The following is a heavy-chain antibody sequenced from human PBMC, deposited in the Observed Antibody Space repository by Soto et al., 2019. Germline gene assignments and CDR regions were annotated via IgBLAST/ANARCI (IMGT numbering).Heavy chain of an antibody. CDR3: VRQAASTHFDF. Sequence: QVQLVESGGGLVKPGGSLRLSCAVSGFTFSDYHMSWIRQAPGKGLEWVSFIESRGRTISYAASVKGRFTSSKDNANNSLFLKMTSLRAEAPAVYYCVRQAASTHFDFWGPGTLLTVSS. J-gene: IGHJ4*02. D-gene: IGHD2-2*01. V-gene: IGHV3-11*01. CDR2: IESRGRTI. CDR1: GFTFSDYH.